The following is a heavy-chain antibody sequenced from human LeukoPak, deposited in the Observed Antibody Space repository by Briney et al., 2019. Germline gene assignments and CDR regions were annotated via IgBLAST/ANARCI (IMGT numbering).Heavy chain of an antibody. V-gene: IGHV3-9*01. CDR1: GFTFDDYA. J-gene: IGHJ4*02. CDR2: ISWNSGSI. CDR3: ARRSVATMVAFDY. Sequence: GGSLRLSCAASGFTFDDYAMHWVRQAPGKGLEWVSGISWNSGSIGYADSVKGRFTISRDNAKNSLYLQMNSLRAEDTALYYCARRSVATMVAFDYWGQGTLVTVSS. D-gene: IGHD5-12*01.